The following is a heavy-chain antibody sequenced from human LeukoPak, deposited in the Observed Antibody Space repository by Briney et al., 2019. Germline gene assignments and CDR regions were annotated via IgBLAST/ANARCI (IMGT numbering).Heavy chain of an antibody. Sequence: SQTLSLTCTVSGGSISRGDYYWSWIRQPPGKGLEWIGYIYYGGSTYYNPSLKSRVIISVDTSKNQFSLKLSSVTAADTAVYYFAREGCSTTSCYGYFDLWGRGTLVTVSS. J-gene: IGHJ2*01. V-gene: IGHV4-30-4*01. D-gene: IGHD2-2*01. CDR3: AREGCSTTSCYGYFDL. CDR1: GGSISRGDYY. CDR2: IYYGGST.